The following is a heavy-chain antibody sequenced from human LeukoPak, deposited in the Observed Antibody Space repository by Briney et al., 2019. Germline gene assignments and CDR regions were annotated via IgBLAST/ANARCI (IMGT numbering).Heavy chain of an antibody. J-gene: IGHJ2*01. CDR1: GGSIRSGDYS. V-gene: IGHV4-30-4*02. CDR2: IYYSGST. Sequence: SETLSLTCTVSGGSIRSGDYSWNWIRQHPGKGLEWIGYIYYSGSTYYNPSLTSRVAMSVDTSKNQFSLKLSSVTAADTAVYYCAALGYYYGSGSPWGRGTLVTVSS. CDR3: AALGYYYGSGSP. D-gene: IGHD3-10*01.